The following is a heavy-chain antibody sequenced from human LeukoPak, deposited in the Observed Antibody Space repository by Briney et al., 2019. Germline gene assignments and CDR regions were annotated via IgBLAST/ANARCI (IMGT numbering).Heavy chain of an antibody. D-gene: IGHD3-10*01. J-gene: IGHJ4*02. V-gene: IGHV4-59*12. Sequence: SETLSLTCTVSGGSISSYYWSWIRQPPGKGLEWIGYIYYSGSTNYNPSLKSRVTISVDTSKNQFSLKLSSMTAADTAVYYCARDLRFRKDFWGQGTLVTVSS. CDR2: IYYSGST. CDR3: ARDLRFRKDF. CDR1: GGSISSYY.